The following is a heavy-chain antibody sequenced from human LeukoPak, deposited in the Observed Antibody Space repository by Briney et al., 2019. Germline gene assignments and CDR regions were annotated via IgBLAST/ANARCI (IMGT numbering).Heavy chain of an antibody. D-gene: IGHD6-6*01. CDR3: ARDLSSSLDY. Sequence: PGRSLRLSCAASGFTFSSYWMHWVRQAPGKGLVWVSHINNDGSSTNYADSVKGRLTISRDNGKNTLYLQMNSLRAEDTAVYYCARDLSSSLDYWGQGILVTVSS. CDR1: GFTFSSYW. V-gene: IGHV3-74*01. J-gene: IGHJ4*02. CDR2: INNDGSST.